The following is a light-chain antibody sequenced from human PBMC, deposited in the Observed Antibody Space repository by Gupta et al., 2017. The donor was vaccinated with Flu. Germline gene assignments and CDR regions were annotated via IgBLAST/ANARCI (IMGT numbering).Light chain of an antibody. CDR1: KLGDKY. Sequence: SYELTQSPSVSVSPGQTASITCSGDKLGDKYACWYQQKPGQSPVLVIYQDSKRPSGIPERFAGSNSGNTATLTISGTQAMDEADYYCQAWDSSIQVVFGGGTKLTVL. J-gene: IGLJ2*01. CDR3: QAWDSSIQVV. CDR2: QDS. V-gene: IGLV3-1*01.